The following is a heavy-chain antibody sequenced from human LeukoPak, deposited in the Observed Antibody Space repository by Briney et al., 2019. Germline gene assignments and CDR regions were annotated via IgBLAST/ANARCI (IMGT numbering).Heavy chain of an antibody. Sequence: SVEVSCKASGGTFSSYAISWVRQAPGQGLEWMGRIIPILGIANYAQKFQGRVTITADKSTSTAYMELSSLRSEDTAVYYCARKLGGQYYFDYWGQGTLVTVSS. J-gene: IGHJ4*02. CDR3: ARKLGGQYYFDY. CDR1: GGTFSSYA. V-gene: IGHV1-69*04. CDR2: IIPILGIA. D-gene: IGHD3-16*01.